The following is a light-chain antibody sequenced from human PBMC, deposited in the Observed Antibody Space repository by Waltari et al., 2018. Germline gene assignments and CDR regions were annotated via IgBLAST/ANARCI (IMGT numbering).Light chain of an antibody. J-gene: IGKJ1*01. CDR3: QHYDNSPLT. V-gene: IGKV3-20*01. CDR2: GAS. Sequence: EIVLTQSPGTLSLSPGDTATLSCSASRSVTGNYLAWYQQKPGQAPRLLIYGASNRAAGIPDRFSGSGSRTDFILIISRLEPEDFAVYYCQHYDNSPLTFGQGTKVEIK. CDR1: RSVTGNY.